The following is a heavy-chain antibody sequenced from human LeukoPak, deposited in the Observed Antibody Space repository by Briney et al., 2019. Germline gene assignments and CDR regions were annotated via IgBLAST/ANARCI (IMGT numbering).Heavy chain of an antibody. CDR3: ARKPTSRGDAFDI. CDR2: IYSGGST. Sequence: GGSLRLSCAASGFTVSSNYMSWVRQAPGKGLEGVSVIYSGGSTYYADSVKGRFTISRDNSKNTLYLQMNSLRAEDTAVYYCARKPTSRGDAFDIWGQGTMVTVSS. D-gene: IGHD1-14*01. V-gene: IGHV3-66*01. J-gene: IGHJ3*02. CDR1: GFTVSSNY.